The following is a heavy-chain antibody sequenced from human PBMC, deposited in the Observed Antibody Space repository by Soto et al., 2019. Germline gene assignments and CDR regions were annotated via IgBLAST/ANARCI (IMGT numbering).Heavy chain of an antibody. CDR3: AVEQWDWFDP. V-gene: IGHV4-61*01. CDR2: MYYGGST. CDR1: GGSVNNNKYY. Sequence: QVQLQESGPGLVKPSETLSLTCSVSGGSVNNNKYYWSWIRQPPGKGLEWIGYMYYGGSTDYNPSLKNRVTISIDTSKNQFSLSLTSVTAADTAVYYWAVEQWDWFDPWGQGTLVTVSS. J-gene: IGHJ5*02. D-gene: IGHD1-26*01.